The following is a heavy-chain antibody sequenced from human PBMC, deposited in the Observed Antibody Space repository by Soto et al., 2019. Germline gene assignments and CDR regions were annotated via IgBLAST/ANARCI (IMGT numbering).Heavy chain of an antibody. CDR2: IYYSGST. D-gene: IGHD1-26*01. Sequence: PSETLSLTCTVSGGSISSYYWSWIRQPPGKGLEWIGYIYYSGSTNYNPSLKSRVTISVDTSKNQFSLKLSSVTAADTAVYYCAKGTLSGSYYDYYYYYGMDVWGQGTTVTVSS. CDR1: GGSISSYY. CDR3: AKGTLSGSYYDYYYYYGMDV. V-gene: IGHV4-59*01. J-gene: IGHJ6*02.